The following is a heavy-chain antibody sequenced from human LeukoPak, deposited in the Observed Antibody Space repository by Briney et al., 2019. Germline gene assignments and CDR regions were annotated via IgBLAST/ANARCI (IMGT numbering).Heavy chain of an antibody. CDR1: GFTFSSYA. CDR3: AKDLRHEAIKLGYCSGGSCYEGDY. Sequence: GGSLRLSCVASGFTFSSYARSWVRQAPGKGLEGVSAISGRGGSTYFAAAVKGRYTISRDNSKNTLYLQMNRMTAEDTAVYYCAKDLRHEAIKLGYCSGGSCYEGDYWGQGTLVTVSS. V-gene: IGHV3-23*01. D-gene: IGHD2-15*01. J-gene: IGHJ4*02. CDR2: ISGRGGST.